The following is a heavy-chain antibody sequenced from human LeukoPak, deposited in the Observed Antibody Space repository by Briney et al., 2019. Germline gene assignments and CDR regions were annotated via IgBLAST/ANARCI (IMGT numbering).Heavy chain of an antibody. J-gene: IGHJ4*02. CDR2: ISSTSDYT. CDR1: GFTFSTYS. CDR3: ARSNQADDY. Sequence: PGGSLRLSCAASGFTFSTYSMNWVRQAPGKGLEWVSSISSTSDYTYYADSVKGRFTISRDNAKNTLYLQMDSLRAEDTGVYYCARSNQADDYWGQGTLVTVSS. D-gene: IGHD1-14*01. V-gene: IGHV3-21*01.